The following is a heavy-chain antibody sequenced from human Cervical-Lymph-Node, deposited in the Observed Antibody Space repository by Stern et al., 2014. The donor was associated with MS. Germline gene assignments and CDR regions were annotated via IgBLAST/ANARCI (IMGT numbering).Heavy chain of an antibody. CDR1: GGSITSGSYY. J-gene: IGHJ4*02. CDR3: ASGHRMLLGAF. D-gene: IGHD2-8*01. V-gene: IGHV4-61*02. Sequence: QVQLQESGPGLVKPSQTLSLTCTVSGGSITSGSYYWSWIRQPAGKGLEWIGRFYSRGRPSYTPSLKIRVPISVTTSKNQFSLKLPSVTAADTAVYYCASGHRMLLGAFWGQGSLVTVSS. CDR2: FYSRGRP.